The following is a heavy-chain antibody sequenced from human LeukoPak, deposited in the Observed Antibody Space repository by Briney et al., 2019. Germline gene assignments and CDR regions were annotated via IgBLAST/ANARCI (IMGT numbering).Heavy chain of an antibody. V-gene: IGHV4-38-2*01. CDR1: GYSISSGYY. J-gene: IGHJ6*03. Sequence: PSETLSLTCAVSGYSISSGYYWIWIRQPLGKGLEWIGSLYHSDSIYYNPSLESRVTMSVDTSKNQFSLKLSFVTAADTAVYYCARQHDSYHYYYVDVWGKGTAVTVSS. D-gene: IGHD6-13*01. CDR2: LYHSDSI. CDR3: ARQHDSYHYYYVDV.